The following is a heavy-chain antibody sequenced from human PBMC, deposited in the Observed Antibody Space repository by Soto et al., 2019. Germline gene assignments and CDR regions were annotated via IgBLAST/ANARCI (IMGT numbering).Heavy chain of an antibody. J-gene: IGHJ4*02. V-gene: IGHV4-39*01. CDR3: TDMLGQWLPRD. CDR2: IYYSGAA. D-gene: IGHD6-19*01. CDR1: GGSISGSSYY. Sequence: QLQLQESGPGLVKPSETLSLTCTVSGGSISGSSYYWGWIRQPPGKGLEWIGTIYYSGAAYYNPSLQSRVTISVDTSSNQFSMKPNSVTAADTAVYYSTDMLGQWLPRDWGQGTAVTVSS.